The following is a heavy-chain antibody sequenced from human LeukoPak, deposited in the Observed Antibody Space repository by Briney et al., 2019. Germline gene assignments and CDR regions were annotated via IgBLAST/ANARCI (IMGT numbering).Heavy chain of an antibody. Sequence: PGGSLRLSCAASGFTFSRYEMKWVRQAPGKGLEWVSSIFPSGGEIHYADSVRGRFTTSRDNSKSILSLQMNSLRAEDTAIYYCATYRQVLLPFESWGQGTLVTVSS. V-gene: IGHV3-23*01. CDR1: GFTFSRYE. CDR2: IFPSGGEI. CDR3: ATYRQVLLPFES. D-gene: IGHD5-18*01. J-gene: IGHJ4*02.